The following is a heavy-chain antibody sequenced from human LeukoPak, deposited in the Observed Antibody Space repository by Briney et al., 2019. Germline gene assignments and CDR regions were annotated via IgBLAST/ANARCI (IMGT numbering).Heavy chain of an antibody. CDR2: IWYDGSNK. Sequence: PGRSLRLSRAASGFTFSSYGMHWVRQAPGKGLDWVAVIWYDGSNKYYADSVKGRFTISRDNSKNTLYLQMNSLRAEDTAMYYCARDAFRRAGMDVWAKGTTVTVSS. CDR3: ARDAFRRAGMDV. D-gene: IGHD3-10*01. V-gene: IGHV3-33*01. J-gene: IGHJ6*04. CDR1: GFTFSSYG.